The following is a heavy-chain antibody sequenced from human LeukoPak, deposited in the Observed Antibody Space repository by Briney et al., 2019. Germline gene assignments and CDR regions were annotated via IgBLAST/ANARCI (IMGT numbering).Heavy chain of an antibody. D-gene: IGHD1-26*01. CDR1: GFTFSSYE. CDR3: ARDSGSYEGWDAFDI. CDR2: ISSTGSTI. V-gene: IGHV3-48*03. J-gene: IGHJ3*02. Sequence: GGSLRLSCAASGFTFSSYEINWVRQAPGKGLEWVSYISSTGSTIYHADSVKGRFTISRDNAKNSLYLQMNSLRAEDTAVYYCARDSGSYEGWDAFDIWGQGTMVTVSS.